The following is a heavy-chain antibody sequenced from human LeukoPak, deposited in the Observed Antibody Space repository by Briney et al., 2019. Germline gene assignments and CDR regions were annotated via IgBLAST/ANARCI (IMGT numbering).Heavy chain of an antibody. CDR3: ARDAIAARNYFDY. V-gene: IGHV4-61*02. CDR1: GGSISSGSYY. D-gene: IGHD6-13*01. J-gene: IGHJ4*02. Sequence: PSETLSLTCTVSGGSISSGSYYWSWIRQPAGKGLEWIGRIYTSGSTNYNPSLESRVTISVDTSKNQFSLKLSSVTAADTAVYYCARDAIAARNYFDYWGQGTLITVSS. CDR2: IYTSGST.